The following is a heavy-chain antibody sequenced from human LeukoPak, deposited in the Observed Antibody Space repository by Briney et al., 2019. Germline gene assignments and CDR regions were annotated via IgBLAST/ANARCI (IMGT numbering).Heavy chain of an antibody. CDR2: ISWNSGSI. Sequence: PGGPLRLSCAASGFTFDDYAMHWVRQAPGKGLEWVSGISWNSGSIGYADSVKGRFTISRDNAKNSLYLQMNSLRAEDTALYYCAKDAYGDYQFDYWGQGTLVTVSS. CDR1: GFTFDDYA. CDR3: AKDAYGDYQFDY. D-gene: IGHD4-17*01. V-gene: IGHV3-9*01. J-gene: IGHJ4*02.